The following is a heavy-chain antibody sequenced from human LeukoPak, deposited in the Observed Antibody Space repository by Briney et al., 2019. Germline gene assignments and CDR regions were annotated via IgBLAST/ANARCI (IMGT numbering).Heavy chain of an antibody. Sequence: GESLKISCKGSGYSFSSYWIAWVRQMPGKGLEWMGIIYPGDSDTRYSPSFQGQVTISADKSISTAYLQWSSLKASGTAMYYCARTLSSSWPYFDYWGQGTLVTVSS. CDR1: GYSFSSYW. D-gene: IGHD6-13*01. J-gene: IGHJ4*02. CDR2: IYPGDSDT. V-gene: IGHV5-51*01. CDR3: ARTLSSSWPYFDY.